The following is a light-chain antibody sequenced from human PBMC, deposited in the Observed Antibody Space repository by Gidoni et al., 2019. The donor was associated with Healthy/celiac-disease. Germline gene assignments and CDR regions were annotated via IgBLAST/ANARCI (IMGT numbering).Light chain of an antibody. CDR1: QSISSW. J-gene: IGKJ4*01. Sequence: DIQMTQSPSTLSASVGDRVTITCRASQSISSWLAWYQQKPGKAPKLLIYDASSLESGVPSRFSGSGSGTEFTLTISSLQPDDFATYYCQQYNTQLTFXGXTKVEIK. CDR2: DAS. V-gene: IGKV1-5*01. CDR3: QQYNTQLT.